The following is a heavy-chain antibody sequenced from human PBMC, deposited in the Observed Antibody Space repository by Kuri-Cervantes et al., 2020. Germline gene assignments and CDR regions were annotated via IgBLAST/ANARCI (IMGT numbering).Heavy chain of an antibody. J-gene: IGHJ5*02. D-gene: IGHD3-16*02. V-gene: IGHV4-39*02. CDR2: IYYSGST. Sequence: SETLSLTCTVSGGSISSSSYYWGWIRQPPGKGLEWIGSIYYSGSTYYNPSLKSRVTISVGTSKDHFSLNLISVTAADTAVYYCAGLMITFGGVIVMGWFDPWGQGTLVTVSS. CDR3: AGLMITFGGVIVMGWFDP. CDR1: GGSISSSSYY.